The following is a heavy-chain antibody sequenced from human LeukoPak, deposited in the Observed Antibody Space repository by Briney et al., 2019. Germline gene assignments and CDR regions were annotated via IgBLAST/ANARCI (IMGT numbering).Heavy chain of an antibody. J-gene: IGHJ4*02. D-gene: IGHD6-13*01. Sequence: PSETLSLTCAVYGGSFSGYYWSWIRQPPGKGLEWIGEINHSGSTNYNPSLKSRVTISVDTSKNQFSLKLSSVTAADTAVYYCARHATYSSPYYWGQGTLVTVSS. CDR3: ARHATYSSPYY. CDR1: GGSFSGYY. CDR2: INHSGST. V-gene: IGHV4-34*01.